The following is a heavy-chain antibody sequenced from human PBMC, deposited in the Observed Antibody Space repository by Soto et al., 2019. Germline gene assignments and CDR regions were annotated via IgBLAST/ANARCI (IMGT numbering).Heavy chain of an antibody. D-gene: IGHD6-13*01. Sequence: PGESLKISCKGSGYSFPSYWISWVRQMPGKGLEWMGRIDPSDSYTNYSPSFQGHVTISADKSISTAYLQWSSLKASDTAMYYCATTNSSSWYFNYYYYGMDVWGQGTTVTVSS. J-gene: IGHJ6*02. CDR1: GYSFPSYW. CDR3: ATTNSSSWYFNYYYYGMDV. CDR2: IDPSDSYT. V-gene: IGHV5-10-1*01.